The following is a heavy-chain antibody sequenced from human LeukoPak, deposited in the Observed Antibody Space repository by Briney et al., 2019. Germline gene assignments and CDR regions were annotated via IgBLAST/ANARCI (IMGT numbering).Heavy chain of an antibody. J-gene: IGHJ4*02. CDR2: ISSSSSYI. CDR1: GFTFSSYS. Sequence: PGGSLRLSCAASGFTFSSYSMNWVRQAPGKGLEWVSSISSSSSYIYYADSVKGRFTISRDNAKNSLYLQMNSLRAEDTAVYYCAKDQYCSSTSCLDYWGQGTLVTVSS. D-gene: IGHD2-2*01. CDR3: AKDQYCSSTSCLDY. V-gene: IGHV3-21*04.